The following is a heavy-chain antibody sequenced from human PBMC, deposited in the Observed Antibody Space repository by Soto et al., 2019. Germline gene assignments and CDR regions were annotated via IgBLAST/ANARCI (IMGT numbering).Heavy chain of an antibody. J-gene: IGHJ4*02. CDR3: ARGLGYDSSDYYYAY. Sequence: QVQLVHSGAEVRKPGSSVKVSCKASGGSFSRHAISWVRQAPGQGLQWMGGIIPIFGTANHAQKCQGRVTIVADESTSTGYMELSSLRSEVTAIDHCARGLGYDSSDYYYAYWVQGTLVIVSS. V-gene: IGHV1-69*01. D-gene: IGHD3-22*01. CDR1: GGSFSRHA. CDR2: IIPIFGTA.